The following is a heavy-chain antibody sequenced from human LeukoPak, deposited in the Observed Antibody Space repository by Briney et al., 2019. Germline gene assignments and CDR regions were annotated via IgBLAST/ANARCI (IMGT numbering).Heavy chain of an antibody. D-gene: IGHD3-10*01. J-gene: IGHJ6*02. Sequence: PSETLSLTCTVSGGSISSYYWSWIRQPPGKGLEWIGYIYYSGSTNYNPSLKSRVTTSVDTSKKQFSLKLSSVTAADTEGYYCERSYYYGSGSLSHGMDVWGQGTTVTVSS. CDR2: IYYSGST. CDR3: ERSYYYGSGSLSHGMDV. CDR1: GGSISSYY. V-gene: IGHV4-59*01.